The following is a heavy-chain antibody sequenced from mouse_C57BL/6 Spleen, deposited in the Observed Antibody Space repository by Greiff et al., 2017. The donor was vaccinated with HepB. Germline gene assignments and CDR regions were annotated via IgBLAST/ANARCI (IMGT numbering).Heavy chain of an antibody. D-gene: IGHD1-1*01. CDR3: ARASITTVVEGFDY. J-gene: IGHJ2*01. Sequence: VQLQQSGPELVKPGASVKISCKASGYTFTDYYMNWVKQSHGKSLEWIGDINPNNGGTSYNQKFKGKATLTVDKSSSTAYMELRSLTSEDSAVYYCARASITTVVEGFDYWGQGTTLTVSS. CDR2: INPNNGGT. CDR1: GYTFTDYY. V-gene: IGHV1-26*01.